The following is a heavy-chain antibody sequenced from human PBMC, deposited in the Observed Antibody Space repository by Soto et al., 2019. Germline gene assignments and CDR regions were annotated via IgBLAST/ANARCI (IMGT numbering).Heavy chain of an antibody. V-gene: IGHV3-23*01. CDR3: AVPVPASTHYDYCDMDV. Sequence: EVQLLESGGGLVQPGGSLRLSCVASGFTFSYYTMSWVRQAPGKGLEWVSGISNSGDTIYYADSVKGRFTISRDNFKITLYLQMNSLRADDTAVYYCAVPVPASTHYDYCDMDVWGQGTTVTVSS. D-gene: IGHD2-2*01. CDR2: ISNSGDTI. CDR1: GFTFSYYT. J-gene: IGHJ6*02.